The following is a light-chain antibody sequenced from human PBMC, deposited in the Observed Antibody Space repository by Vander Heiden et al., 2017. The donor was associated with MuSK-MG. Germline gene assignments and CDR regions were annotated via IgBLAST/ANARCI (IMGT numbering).Light chain of an antibody. CDR2: EGS. Sequence: SALTQPASASGSPVQSITTSSTGTRPNIGSYDFVSWYQNSPGKAPKLIIYEGSKRPAGISHRFSGSKSGNTASLTTSGLQTEEEADYYCSSEASSSTVVFGGGTKLTVL. V-gene: IGLV2-23*01. CDR1: RPNIGSYDF. J-gene: IGLJ3*02. CDR3: SSEASSSTVV.